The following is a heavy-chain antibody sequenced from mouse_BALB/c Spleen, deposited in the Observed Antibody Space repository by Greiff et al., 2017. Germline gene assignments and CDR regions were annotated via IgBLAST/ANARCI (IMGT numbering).Heavy chain of an antibody. CDR3: ARGGNYFDY. CDR2: IDTSDSYT. CDR1: GYTFTDYW. J-gene: IGHJ2*01. V-gene: IGHV1-69*01. Sequence: VQLQQPGAELVMPGASVKMSCKASGYTFTDYWMHWVKQRPGQGLEWIGAIDTSDSYTSYNQKFKGKATLTVDESSSTAYMQLSSLTSEDSAVYYCARGGNYFDYWGQGTTLTVSS.